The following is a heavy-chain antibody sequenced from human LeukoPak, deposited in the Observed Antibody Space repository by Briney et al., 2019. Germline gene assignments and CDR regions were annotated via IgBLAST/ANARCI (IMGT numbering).Heavy chain of an antibody. CDR3: ARDSGGLDY. CDR2: VYSGGST. CDR1: GVTVSTNH. J-gene: IGHJ4*02. V-gene: IGHV3-66*01. D-gene: IGHD4-23*01. Sequence: PGGCLRLSCAVSGVTVSTNHMSWVRQAPGKGLEWVSIVYSGGSTYYADSVKGRFTISRDNSKNTLYLQMNSLRAGDTAVYYCARDSGGLDYWGEGTVVTVSS.